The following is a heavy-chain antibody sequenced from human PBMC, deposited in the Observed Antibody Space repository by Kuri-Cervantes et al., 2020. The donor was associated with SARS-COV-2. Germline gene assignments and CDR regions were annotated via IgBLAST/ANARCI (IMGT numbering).Heavy chain of an antibody. V-gene: IGHV3-30-3*01. CDR2: ISYDGCNK. Sequence: GESLKISCAASGFTFSSYAMHWVRQAPGKGLEWGAVISYDGCNKYYADSVKGRFTISRDNSKNTLYLQMYSLRAEDTAVYYCARQLSYYDSRSHLLGSLDLWGRGAQVTVSS. CDR3: ARQLSYYDSRSHLLGSLDL. J-gene: IGHJ2*01. CDR1: GFTFSSYA. D-gene: IGHD3-22*01.